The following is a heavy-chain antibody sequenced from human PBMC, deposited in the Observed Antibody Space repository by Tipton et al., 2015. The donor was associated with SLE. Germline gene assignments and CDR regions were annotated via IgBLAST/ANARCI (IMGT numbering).Heavy chain of an antibody. CDR2: IYYSGST. D-gene: IGHD4-11*01. V-gene: IGHV4-39*07. CDR1: GGSISSSSYY. CDR3: ARDRVDYSTSTPDY. J-gene: IGHJ4*02. Sequence: TLSLTCTVSGGSISSSSYYWGWIRQPPGKGLEWIGSIYYSGSTYYNPSLKSRVTISVDTSKNQFSLKLSSVTAADTAVYYCARDRVDYSTSTPDYWGQGTRVTVSS.